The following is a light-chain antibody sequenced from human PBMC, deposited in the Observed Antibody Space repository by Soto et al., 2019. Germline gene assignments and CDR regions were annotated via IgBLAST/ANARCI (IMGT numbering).Light chain of an antibody. V-gene: IGKV1-9*01. CDR3: QQLGNKLVP. CDR2: STS. CDR1: QDISNY. Sequence: DIQLTQSPSFLSAFVGDRVTITCRASQDISNYLAWYQQRPGRAPKVLIYSTSTLQSGVSSRFNGSGSRTVFTLTISRLQAEDFATYYCQQLGNKLVPFALGDKVDI. J-gene: IGKJ1*01.